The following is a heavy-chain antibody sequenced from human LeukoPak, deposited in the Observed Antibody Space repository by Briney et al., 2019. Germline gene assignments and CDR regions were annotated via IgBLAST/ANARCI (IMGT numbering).Heavy chain of an antibody. D-gene: IGHD4-17*01. Sequence: SETQSLTCTVSGGSISSYYWSWIRQPAGKGLEWIGRIYTSGSTNYNPSLKSRVTMSVDTSKNQFSLKLSSVTAADTAVYYCARDSNTVTDVFYYYYGMDVWGQGTTVTVSS. CDR2: IYTSGST. V-gene: IGHV4-4*07. CDR3: ARDSNTVTDVFYYYYGMDV. J-gene: IGHJ6*02. CDR1: GGSISSYY.